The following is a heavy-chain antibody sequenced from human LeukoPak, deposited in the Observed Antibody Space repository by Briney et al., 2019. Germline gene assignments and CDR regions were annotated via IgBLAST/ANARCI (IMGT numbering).Heavy chain of an antibody. CDR2: VDPEDGET. Sequence: GATVKISCKAAGYTFTDYYMHWVQQAPGKGLEWMGRVDPEDGETIYAEKFQGRVTITADTSTDTAYMELSSLRSEDTAVYYCATREQHPGFAWGQGTLVTVSS. D-gene: IGHD6-13*01. CDR3: ATREQHPGFA. V-gene: IGHV1-69-2*01. J-gene: IGHJ5*02. CDR1: GYTFTDYY.